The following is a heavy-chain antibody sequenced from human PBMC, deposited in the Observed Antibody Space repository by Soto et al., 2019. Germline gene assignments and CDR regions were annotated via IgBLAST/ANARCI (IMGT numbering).Heavy chain of an antibody. J-gene: IGHJ6*02. CDR3: ARDPTTVTTYYGMDV. V-gene: IGHV3-30-3*01. CDR1: GFTFSSYA. Sequence: QSGGSLRLSCAASGFTFSSYAMHWVRQAPGKGLEWVAVISYDGSNKYYADSVKGRFTISRDNSKNTLYLQMNSLRAEDTAVYYCARDPTTVTTYYGMDVWGQGTTVTVSS. CDR2: ISYDGSNK. D-gene: IGHD4-17*01.